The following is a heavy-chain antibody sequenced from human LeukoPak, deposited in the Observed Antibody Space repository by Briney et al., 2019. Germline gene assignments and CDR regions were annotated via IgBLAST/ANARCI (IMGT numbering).Heavy chain of an antibody. CDR3: AKDSRSGYSSSSDY. CDR1: GFTFSSSG. D-gene: IGHD6-13*01. CDR2: ISYDGSNK. J-gene: IGHJ4*02. V-gene: IGHV3-30*18. Sequence: PGGSLRLSCAASGFTFSSSGMHWVRQAPGKGLEWVAVISYDGSNKYYADSVKGRFTISRDNSKNTLYLQMNSLRAEDTAVYYCAKDSRSGYSSSSDYWGQGTLVTVSS.